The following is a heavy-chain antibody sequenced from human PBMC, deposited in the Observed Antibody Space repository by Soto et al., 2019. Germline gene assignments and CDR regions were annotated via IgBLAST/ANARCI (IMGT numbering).Heavy chain of an antibody. CDR3: AKPPNSSGWYWPSGPRYFDY. D-gene: IGHD6-19*01. Sequence: EVQLLESGGGLVQPGGSLRLSCAASGFTFSSYAMSWVRQAPGKGLEWVSAISGSGGSTYYADSVKGRFTISRDNSKNTLYLQMNSLRAEDTAVYYCAKPPNSSGWYWPSGPRYFDYWGQGTLVTVSS. CDR2: ISGSGGST. V-gene: IGHV3-23*01. J-gene: IGHJ4*02. CDR1: GFTFSSYA.